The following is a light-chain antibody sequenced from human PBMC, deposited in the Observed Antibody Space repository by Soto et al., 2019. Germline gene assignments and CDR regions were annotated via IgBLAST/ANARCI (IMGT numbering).Light chain of an antibody. Sequence: DIQMTQSPSTLSASVGDRVTITYRASQSIRSWLAWYQQKPGKAPKLLIYKASSLESGVPSRFSGSGSGTEFTLTISSLQPDDFATYYCQQYNVLWTFGQGTKVDVK. V-gene: IGKV1-5*03. CDR2: KAS. CDR3: QQYNVLWT. CDR1: QSIRSW. J-gene: IGKJ1*01.